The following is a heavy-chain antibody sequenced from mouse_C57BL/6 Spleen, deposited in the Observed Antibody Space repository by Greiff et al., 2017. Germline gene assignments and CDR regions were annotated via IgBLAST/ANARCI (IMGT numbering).Heavy chain of an antibody. CDR2: INPHYGTT. V-gene: IGHV1-39*01. J-gene: IGHJ2*01. CDR1: GYSFTDYN. D-gene: IGHD2-10*02. CDR3: ARSGYGNYGYFDY. Sequence: EVQLQQSGPELVKPGASVKISCKASGYSFTDYNMNWVKQSNGKSLEWIGVINPHYGTTSYHQKFKGKATLTVDQSSSTAYLQLTSLTSEDSAVYYCARSGYGNYGYFDYWGQGTTLTVSS.